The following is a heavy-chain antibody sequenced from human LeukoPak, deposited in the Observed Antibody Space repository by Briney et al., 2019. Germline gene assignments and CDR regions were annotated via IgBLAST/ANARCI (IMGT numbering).Heavy chain of an antibody. CDR1: GGTFSSYA. D-gene: IGHD3-9*01. J-gene: IGHJ4*02. CDR2: IIPILGIA. V-gene: IGHV1-69*04. CDR3: ARGGLSILTGYYLDY. Sequence: SVKVSCKASGGTFSSYAISWVRQAPGQGLEWMGRIIPILGIANYAQKFQGRVTITADKSTSTAYMELSSLRSEDTAVYYCARGGLSILTGYYLDYWGQGTLVTVSS.